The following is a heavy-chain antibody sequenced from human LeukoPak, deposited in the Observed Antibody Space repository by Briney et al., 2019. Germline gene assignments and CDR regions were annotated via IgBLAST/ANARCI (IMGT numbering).Heavy chain of an antibody. V-gene: IGHV3-33*01. Sequence: GESLKISCAASGFTFSSYGMHWVRQAPGKGLEWVAVIWYDGSNKYYADSVKGRFTISRDNSKNTLYLQMNSLRAEDTAVYYCASASYCKGGSCYSVHWGQGTLVTVSS. D-gene: IGHD2-15*01. J-gene: IGHJ4*02. CDR2: IWYDGSNK. CDR1: GFTFSSYG. CDR3: ASASYCKGGSCYSVH.